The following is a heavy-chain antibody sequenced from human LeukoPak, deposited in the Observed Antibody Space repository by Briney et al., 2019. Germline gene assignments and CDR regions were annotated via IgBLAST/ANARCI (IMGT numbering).Heavy chain of an antibody. CDR2: ISNSSSYI. CDR1: GFTFSSYT. D-gene: IGHD6-19*01. V-gene: IGHV3-21*01. CDR3: ARRVAVADNYFDY. J-gene: IGHJ4*02. Sequence: GGSLRLSCAASGFTFSSYTMNWVRQAPGKGLEWVSSISNSSSYIYYADSVKGRFTISRDNAKNSLYLQMNSLRAEDTGVYYCARRVAVADNYFDYWGQGTLVTVSS.